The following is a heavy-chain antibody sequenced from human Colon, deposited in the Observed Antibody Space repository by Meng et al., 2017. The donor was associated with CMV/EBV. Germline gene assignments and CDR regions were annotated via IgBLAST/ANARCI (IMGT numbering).Heavy chain of an antibody. Sequence: GGSLRLSCAASGFSFTTSHMNWVRQAPGQGLEWVSGIRADDGSTFYAASVRGRFTISRDNSKNTLYLQMNSLRAEDTAVYYCVRYENLQHGMDVWGQGTTVTVSS. CDR1: GFSFTTSH. D-gene: IGHD1-1*01. J-gene: IGHJ6*02. CDR2: IRADDGST. CDR3: VRYENLQHGMDV. V-gene: IGHV3-23*01.